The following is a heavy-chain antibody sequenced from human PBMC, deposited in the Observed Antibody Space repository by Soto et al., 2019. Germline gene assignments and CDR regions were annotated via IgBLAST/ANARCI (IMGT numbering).Heavy chain of an antibody. CDR1: GYTLTELS. Sequence: ASVKVSCKVSGYTLTELSMHWVRQAPGKGLEWMGGFDPEDGETIYAQKFQGRVTMTEDTSTDTAYMELSSLRSEDTAVYYCATDLYGRYSSGWYGGYWGQGTLVTVSS. V-gene: IGHV1-24*01. D-gene: IGHD6-19*01. J-gene: IGHJ4*02. CDR3: ATDLYGRYSSGWYGGY. CDR2: FDPEDGET.